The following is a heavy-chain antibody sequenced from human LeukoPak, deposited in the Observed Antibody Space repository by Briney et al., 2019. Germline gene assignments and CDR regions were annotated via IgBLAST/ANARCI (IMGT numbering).Heavy chain of an antibody. Sequence: PGGSLRLSCAASGFTFSSYRMNWVRQAPGEGLEWVSSISSSGIYIYYVDSVKGRFTISRDNAKNSLYLQMDSLRAEDTAVYYCARGEGYCNSTSCYNGYSQQWGQGTLVTVSS. J-gene: IGHJ1*01. D-gene: IGHD2-2*02. CDR3: ARGEGYCNSTSCYNGYSQQ. CDR1: GFTFSSYR. V-gene: IGHV3-21*01. CDR2: ISSSGIYI.